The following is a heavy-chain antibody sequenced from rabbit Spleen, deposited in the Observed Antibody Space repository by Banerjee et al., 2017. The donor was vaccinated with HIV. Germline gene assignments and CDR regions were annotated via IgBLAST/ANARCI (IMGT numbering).Heavy chain of an antibody. CDR3: ARDAGTSFSTYGMDL. CDR2: AYAGSSGST. D-gene: IGHD8-1*01. CDR1: GFSFNSGYD. Sequence: QSLEEFGGGLVKPGASLTLTCKASGFSFNSGYDMCWVRQAPGKGLEWVACAYAGSSGSTYSATWAKGRFTISKTSSTTVTLQMTSLTAADTATYFCARDAGTSFSTYGMDLWGQGPWSPS. J-gene: IGHJ6*01. V-gene: IGHV1S40*01.